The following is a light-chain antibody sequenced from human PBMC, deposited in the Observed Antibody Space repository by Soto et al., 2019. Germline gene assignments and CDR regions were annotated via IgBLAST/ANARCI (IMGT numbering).Light chain of an antibody. V-gene: IGLV2-23*02. J-gene: IGLJ3*02. CDR3: CSYAGIITWV. CDR1: SKEIGGHNH. Sequence: QSALTQPASVSGSPGQSITISCTGTSKEIGGHNHVSWYQHHPGNSPKFIIYEVTQRPSGVSNRFSASKSGTTASLTISGLQAEDEADYYCCSYAGIITWVCGGETKLTVL. CDR2: EVT.